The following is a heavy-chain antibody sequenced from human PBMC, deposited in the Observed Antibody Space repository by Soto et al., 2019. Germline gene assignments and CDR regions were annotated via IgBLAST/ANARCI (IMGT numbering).Heavy chain of an antibody. CDR2: ISGSGIAT. V-gene: IGHV3-23*01. CDR3: AKDAISMVRATSNWFDP. J-gene: IGHJ5*02. Sequence: PGGSLRLSCAASGFTFSDYAMSWVRQAPGKGLEWISAISGSGIATYYADSVKGRSTISRDNSKNTLYRQMNRLRAEDTAVYYCAKDAISMVRATSNWFDPWGQGTLVTVSS. CDR1: GFTFSDYA. D-gene: IGHD3-10*01.